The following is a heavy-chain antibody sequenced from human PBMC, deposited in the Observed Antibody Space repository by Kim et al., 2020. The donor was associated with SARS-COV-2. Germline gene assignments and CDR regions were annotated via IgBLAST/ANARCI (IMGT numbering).Heavy chain of an antibody. CDR1: GYTFTGYY. CDR3: ARDPRRRSYYDFWSGYYTWYFDL. Sequence: ASVKVSCKASGYTFTGYYMHWVRQAPGQGLEWMGWINPNSGGTNYAQKFQGRVTMTRDTSISTAYMELSRLRSDDTAVYYCARDPRRRSYYDFWSGYYTWYFDLWGRGTLVTVSS. CDR2: INPNSGGT. D-gene: IGHD3-3*01. V-gene: IGHV1-2*02. J-gene: IGHJ2*01.